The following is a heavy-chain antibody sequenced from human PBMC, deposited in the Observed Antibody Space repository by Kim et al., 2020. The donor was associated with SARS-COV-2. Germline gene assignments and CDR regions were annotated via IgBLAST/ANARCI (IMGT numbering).Heavy chain of an antibody. V-gene: IGHV4-59*01. Sequence: SETLSLTCTVSGGSISSYYWSWIRQPPGKGLEWIGYIYYSGSTNYNPPLKSRVTISVDTSKNQFSLKLSSVTAADTAVYYCAGLKGSSWSQDFDYWGQGTLVTVSS. CDR2: IYYSGST. D-gene: IGHD6-13*01. CDR3: AGLKGSSWSQDFDY. J-gene: IGHJ4*02. CDR1: GGSISSYY.